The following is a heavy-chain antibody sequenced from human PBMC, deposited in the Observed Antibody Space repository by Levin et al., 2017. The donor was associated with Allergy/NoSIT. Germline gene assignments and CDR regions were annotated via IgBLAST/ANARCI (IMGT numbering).Heavy chain of an antibody. Sequence: PSETLSLTCTVSGGSISSYYWSWIRQPPGKGLEWIGYIYYSGSTNYNPSLKSRVTISVDTSKNQFSLKLSSVTAADTAVYYCARGVDIVATKYWYFDLWGRGTLVTVSS. D-gene: IGHD5-12*01. J-gene: IGHJ2*01. CDR3: ARGVDIVATKYWYFDL. CDR2: IYYSGST. CDR1: GGSISSYY. V-gene: IGHV4-59*01.